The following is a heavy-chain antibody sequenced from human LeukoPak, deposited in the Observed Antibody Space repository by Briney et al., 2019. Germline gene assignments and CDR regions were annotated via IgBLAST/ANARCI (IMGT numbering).Heavy chain of an antibody. CDR3: ARDFNWVVPAATLGFDY. V-gene: IGHV3-7*01. J-gene: IGHJ4*02. D-gene: IGHD2-2*01. Sequence: GGSLRLSCAASGFTFSSYWMSWVRQAPGKGLEWVANIKQDGSEKYYVDSVKGRFTISRDNAKNSLYLQMNSLRAEDTAVYYCARDFNWVVPAATLGFDYWGQGTLVTVSS. CDR2: IKQDGSEK. CDR1: GFTFSSYW.